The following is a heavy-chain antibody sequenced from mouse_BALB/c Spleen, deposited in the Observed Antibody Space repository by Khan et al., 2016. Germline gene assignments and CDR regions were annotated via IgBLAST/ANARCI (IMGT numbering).Heavy chain of an antibody. D-gene: IGHD2-4*01. Sequence: EVQLQESGPGLVKPSQSLSLTCTVTGYSITSDYAWNWIRQFPGNKLEWMGYISYSASTSYNPSLKSRISITRDTSKNQFFLQLNSVTTEDTATYYCARSGIMITSWFAYWGQGTLVTVSA. CDR3: ARSGIMITSWFAY. CDR2: ISYSAST. V-gene: IGHV3-2*02. J-gene: IGHJ3*01. CDR1: GYSITSDYA.